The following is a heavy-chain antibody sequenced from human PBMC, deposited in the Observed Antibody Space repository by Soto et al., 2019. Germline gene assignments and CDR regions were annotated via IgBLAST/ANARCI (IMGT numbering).Heavy chain of an antibody. CDR3: ARGGGAMFNSYHGMRV. Sequence: GGSLRLSCAASGFTFSSYDMHWVRQATGKGLEWVSAIGTAGDTYYPGSVKGRFTISRENAKNSLYLQMNSLRAEDTAGYYCARGGGAMFNSYHGMRVWGQGPRATVSS. J-gene: IGHJ6*02. CDR2: IGTAGDT. CDR1: GFTFSSYD. V-gene: IGHV3-13*01. D-gene: IGHD5-18*01.